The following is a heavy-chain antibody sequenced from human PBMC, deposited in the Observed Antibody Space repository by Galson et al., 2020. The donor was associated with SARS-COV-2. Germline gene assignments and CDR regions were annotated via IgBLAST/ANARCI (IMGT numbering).Heavy chain of an antibody. CDR1: GFTFSNYG. V-gene: IGHV3-30*18. Sequence: TGGSLRLSCAASGFTFSNYGMHWVRQAPGKGLEWVAVISYDGNYKYYADSMKGRFTISRDNSKNTLYLQMNSLRAEDTAMYYCAKDPYQPQLATVYYYYGLDVWGQGTAVTVSS. J-gene: IGHJ6*02. CDR3: AKDPYQPQLATVYYYYGLDV. D-gene: IGHD6-13*01. CDR2: ISYDGNYK.